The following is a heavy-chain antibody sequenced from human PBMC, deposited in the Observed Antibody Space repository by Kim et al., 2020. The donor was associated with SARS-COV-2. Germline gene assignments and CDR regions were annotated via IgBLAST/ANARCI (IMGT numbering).Heavy chain of an antibody. CDR3: ARGYSSTTDH. V-gene: IGHV4-39*01. Sequence: SETLSLTCTVSGGSISSSRYYWGWIRQPPGKGLEWIGSIYYSGTTYYNSSLKSRVTISVDTSKNQFSLILSSVSAADTAVYFCARGYSSTTDHWGQGTLVTVSP. CDR2: IYYSGTT. J-gene: IGHJ4*02. D-gene: IGHD6-13*01. CDR1: GGSISSSRYY.